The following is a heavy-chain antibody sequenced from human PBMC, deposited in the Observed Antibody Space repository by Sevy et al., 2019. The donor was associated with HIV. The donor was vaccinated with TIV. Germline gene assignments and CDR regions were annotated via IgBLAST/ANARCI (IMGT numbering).Heavy chain of an antibody. V-gene: IGHV3-33*01. Sequence: GGSLRLSCAASGFTFSSYGMHWVRQAPGKGLEWVAVIWYDGSNKYYADSVKDRFTISRDNSKNTLYLQMNSLRAEDTAVYYCARVGGYCSSTSCYWRYGMDVWGQGTTVTVSS. J-gene: IGHJ6*02. D-gene: IGHD2-2*01. CDR1: GFTFSSYG. CDR2: IWYDGSNK. CDR3: ARVGGYCSSTSCYWRYGMDV.